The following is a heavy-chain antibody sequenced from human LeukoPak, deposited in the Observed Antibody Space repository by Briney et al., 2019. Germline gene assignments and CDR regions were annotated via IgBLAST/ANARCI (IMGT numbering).Heavy chain of an antibody. CDR2: IYSSGDT. CDR3: AAYQQQLAFDY. Sequence: PSETLSLTCTVSVGPISSYYGSWIRQPAGKGLEWIGRIYSSGDTNYNPSLKSRVTMSIDTSKKQFSLNLSSVTAADTAVYYFAAYQQQLAFDYWGQGTLVTASS. D-gene: IGHD6-13*01. CDR1: VGPISSYY. V-gene: IGHV4-4*07. J-gene: IGHJ4*02.